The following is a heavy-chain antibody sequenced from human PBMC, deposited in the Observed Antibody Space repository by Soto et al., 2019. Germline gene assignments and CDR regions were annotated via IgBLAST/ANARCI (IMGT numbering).Heavy chain of an antibody. V-gene: IGHV1-18*01. CDR1: GFTFTNSA. Sequence: ASVKVSCKASGFTFTNSAIQWVRQARGQGLEWIGWIVVYNGNTNYAQKLQDRVTMTTDTSTSTAYMELRSLRSDDTAVYYCARDAVVAGNDYWGQGTLVTVSS. CDR3: ARDAVVAGNDY. CDR2: IVVYNGNT. D-gene: IGHD2-15*01. J-gene: IGHJ4*02.